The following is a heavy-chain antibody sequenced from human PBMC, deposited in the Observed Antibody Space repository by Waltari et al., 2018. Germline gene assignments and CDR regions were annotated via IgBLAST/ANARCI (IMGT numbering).Heavy chain of an antibody. J-gene: IGHJ5*02. D-gene: IGHD3-22*01. CDR2: INGYGDKT. CDR1: GFIFNNYA. CDR3: AKAHFYDTSGYIEH. Sequence: EVQVLESGGGLVQPGGSLRLPCAAYGFIFNNYAKNWVRQAPGKGLEWVSGINGYGDKTYYADSVKGRFTLSRDNSRNTLSLQMNSLRAEDTAVYYCAKAHFYDTSGYIEHWGQGTLVTVSS. V-gene: IGHV3-23*01.